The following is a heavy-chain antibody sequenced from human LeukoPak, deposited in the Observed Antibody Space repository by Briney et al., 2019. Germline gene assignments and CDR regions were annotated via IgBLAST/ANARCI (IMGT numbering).Heavy chain of an antibody. CDR1: GFTFSGFS. CDR2: KKQDGSER. D-gene: IGHD3-10*01. CDR3: ARAGSHWHYVY. V-gene: IGHV3-7*01. Sequence: GGSLRLSCAASGFTFSGFSMSWVRQSPTKGLEWVANKKQDGSERYYVDSVKGRFTISRDNAKNSLSLQMNNLRVEDTAVYYCARAGSHWHYVYWGQGTVVTVSS. J-gene: IGHJ4*02.